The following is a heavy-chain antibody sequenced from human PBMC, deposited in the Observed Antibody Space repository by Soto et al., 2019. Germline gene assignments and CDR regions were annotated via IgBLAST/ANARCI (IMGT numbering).Heavy chain of an antibody. CDR1: GFTFSDYD. CDR3: AKQTYALAGTGGLDS. D-gene: IGHD6-19*01. CDR2: TSYDGRNK. J-gene: IGHJ4*02. Sequence: QVQLVESGGGVVQPGRSLRLSCAASGFTFSDYDMHWVRQAPGRGLEWVAVTSYDGRNKYYADSLKGRFTISRDNSKNTLSLQMNRLRPEDTAVYYCAKQTYALAGTGGLDSWGQGTLVTVSS. V-gene: IGHV3-30*18.